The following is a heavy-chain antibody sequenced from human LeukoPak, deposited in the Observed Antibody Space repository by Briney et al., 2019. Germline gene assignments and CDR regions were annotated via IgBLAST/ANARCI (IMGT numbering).Heavy chain of an antibody. Sequence: GASVKVSCKASGGTFSSYAISWVRQAPGQGLEWMGRIIPILGIANYAQKLQGRVTMTTDTSTSTAYMELRSLRSEDTAVYYCARETTDIVVVVAARWFDPWGQGTLVTVSS. J-gene: IGHJ5*02. CDR3: ARETTDIVVVVAARWFDP. D-gene: IGHD2-15*01. CDR1: GGTFSSYA. CDR2: IIPILGIA. V-gene: IGHV1-69*04.